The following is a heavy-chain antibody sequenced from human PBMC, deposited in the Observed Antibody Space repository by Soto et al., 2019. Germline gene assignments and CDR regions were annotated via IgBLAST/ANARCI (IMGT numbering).Heavy chain of an antibody. J-gene: IGHJ4*02. CDR2: IYYSGST. CDR1: GGNISSGGYY. V-gene: IGHV4-31*03. D-gene: IGHD2-8*02. Sequence: TMSLTCTVAGGNISSGGYYRSRIRQHPGKGLEWIGYIYYSGSTYYNPSLKSRVTISVDTSKNQFSLKLSSVTAADTAVYYCARDKITGLFDYWGQGTLVTVSS. CDR3: ARDKITGLFDY.